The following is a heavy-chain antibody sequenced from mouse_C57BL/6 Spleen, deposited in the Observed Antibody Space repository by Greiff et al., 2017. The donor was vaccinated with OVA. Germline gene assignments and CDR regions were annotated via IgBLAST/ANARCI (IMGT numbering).Heavy chain of an antibody. CDR3: ARNYSKDY. Sequence: QVQLKQPGAELVKPGASVKLSCKASGYTFTSYWMQWVKQRPGQGLEWIGEIDPSDSYTNYNQKFKGKATLTVDTSSSTAYMQLSSLTSEDSAVYYCARNYSKDYWGQGTTLTVSS. J-gene: IGHJ2*01. CDR2: IDPSDSYT. CDR1: GYTFTSYW. V-gene: IGHV1-50*01. D-gene: IGHD2-5*01.